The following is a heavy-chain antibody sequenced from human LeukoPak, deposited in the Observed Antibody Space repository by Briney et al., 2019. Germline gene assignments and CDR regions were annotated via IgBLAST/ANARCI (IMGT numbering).Heavy chain of an antibody. J-gene: IGHJ4*02. V-gene: IGHV6-1*01. CDR3: ARVTSGVFGF. CDR2: TYYRSKWSN. Sequence: SQTLSLTCAISGDSVSSNTVTWNWIRQSPSRGLEWLGRTYYRSKWSNDYAVFVKSRITINPDTSKNQFPLQLNSVTPEDTAVYYCARVTSGVFGFWGQGTLVTVSS. D-gene: IGHD2-15*01. CDR1: GDSVSSNTVT.